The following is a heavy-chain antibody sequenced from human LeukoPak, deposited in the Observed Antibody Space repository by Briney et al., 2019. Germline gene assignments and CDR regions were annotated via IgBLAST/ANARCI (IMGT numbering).Heavy chain of an antibody. CDR2: IYHSGAT. D-gene: IGHD5-18*01. J-gene: IGHJ4*02. V-gene: IGHV4-30-2*01. CDR1: GGSITNGAYM. Sequence: SQTLSLTCVVSGGSITNGAYMWSWIRQPPGKGLERIGDIYHSGATYYNPSLKSRVTISIDTSNNQFSLRLNSVTAADTAVYYCARSYTAMGTDPVFFNSWGQGTLVTVSS. CDR3: ARSYTAMGTDPVFFNS.